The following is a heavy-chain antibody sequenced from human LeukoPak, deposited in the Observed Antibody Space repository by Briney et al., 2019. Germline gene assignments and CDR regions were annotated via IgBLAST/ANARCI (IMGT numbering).Heavy chain of an antibody. Sequence: RAGGSLRLSCAASGFTFDDYGMSWVRQAPGKGLEWVSGINWNGGSTGHADSVKGRFTISRDNAKNSLYLQMNSLRAEDTALYYCARARLYDDAFDIWGQGTMVTVSS. J-gene: IGHJ3*02. CDR3: ARARLYDDAFDI. CDR1: GFTFDDYG. D-gene: IGHD3-3*01. V-gene: IGHV3-20*04. CDR2: INWNGGST.